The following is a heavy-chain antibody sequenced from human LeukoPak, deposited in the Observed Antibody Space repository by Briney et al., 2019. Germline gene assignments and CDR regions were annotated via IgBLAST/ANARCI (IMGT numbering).Heavy chain of an antibody. V-gene: IGHV3-48*01. CDR1: GFTFSSYS. CDR3: ARHLLGATWPFDY. CDR2: ISSSSSTI. J-gene: IGHJ4*02. Sequence: PGGSLRLSCAASGFTFSSYSMNWVRQAPGKGLEWVSYISSSSSTIYYADSVKGRFTISRDNSKNTLYLQMNSLRAEDTAVYYCARHLLGATWPFDYWGQGTLVTVSS. D-gene: IGHD1-26*01.